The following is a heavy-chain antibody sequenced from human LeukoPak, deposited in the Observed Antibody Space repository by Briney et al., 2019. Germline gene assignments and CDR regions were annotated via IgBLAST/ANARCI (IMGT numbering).Heavy chain of an antibody. CDR3: ARGPAGKYSSSWFDY. CDR2: IWYDGSNK. D-gene: IGHD6-13*01. CDR1: GFTFSSYA. J-gene: IGHJ4*02. V-gene: IGHV3-33*01. Sequence: GRSLRLSCTASGFTFSSYAMHWVRRAPGKGLEWVAVIWYDGSNKYYPDSVKGRFTISRDNSKNTLYLQMNSLRVEDTAVYYCARGPAGKYSSSWFDYWGQGTLVTVSS.